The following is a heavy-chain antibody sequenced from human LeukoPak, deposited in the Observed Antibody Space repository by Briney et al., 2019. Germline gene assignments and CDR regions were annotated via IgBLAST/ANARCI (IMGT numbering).Heavy chain of an antibody. J-gene: IGHJ3*02. D-gene: IGHD3-22*01. Sequence: SSETLSLTCTVSGASISTGSSYWSWIRQPAGEGLEWIGRIHNSGSTYYNPSLKSRVTISVDTSKNQFSLKLSSVTAADTAVYYCARGVRITMIVGVADAFDIWGQGTMVTVSS. CDR3: ARGVRITMIVGVADAFDI. CDR2: IHNSGST. CDR1: GASISTGSSY. V-gene: IGHV4-61*02.